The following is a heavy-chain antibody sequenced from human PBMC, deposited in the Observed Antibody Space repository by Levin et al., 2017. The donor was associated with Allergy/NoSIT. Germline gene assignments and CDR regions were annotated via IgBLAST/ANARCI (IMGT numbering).Heavy chain of an antibody. Sequence: GGSLRLSCAASGFTFSSYGMHWVRQAPGKGLEWVAVISYDGSNKYYADSVKGRFTISRDNSKNTLYLQMNSLRAEDTAVYYCAKGAAMVAPFDYWGQGTLVTVSS. D-gene: IGHD5-18*01. CDR3: AKGAAMVAPFDY. CDR2: ISYDGSNK. CDR1: GFTFSSYG. J-gene: IGHJ4*02. V-gene: IGHV3-30*18.